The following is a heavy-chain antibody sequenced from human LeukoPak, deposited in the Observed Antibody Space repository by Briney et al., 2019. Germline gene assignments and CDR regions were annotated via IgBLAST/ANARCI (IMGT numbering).Heavy chain of an antibody. Sequence: ASVTVSCKPSGYTFTHYDICWVRQAPGQGLEWMGRISPYNGDTYYAQKLQGRVTMTTDTPTRTAYLQLESLTSDDTAVYYCARKRGGCYPDWGQGTLVIVSS. D-gene: IGHD2-15*01. J-gene: IGHJ4*02. V-gene: IGHV1-18*01. CDR2: ISPYNGDT. CDR1: GYTFTHYD. CDR3: ARKRGGCYPD.